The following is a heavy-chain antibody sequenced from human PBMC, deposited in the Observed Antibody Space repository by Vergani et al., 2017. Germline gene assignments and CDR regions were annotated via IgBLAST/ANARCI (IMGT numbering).Heavy chain of an antibody. Sequence: VQLVESGGGVVQPGRSLRLSCAASGFTFSSYAMSWVRQAPGKGLEWVSAISGSGGSTYYADSVKGRFTISRDNSKNTLYLQMNSLRAEDTAVYYCAKGLGDYESSGPLDYWGQGTLVTVSS. CDR1: GFTFSSYA. CDR3: AKGLGDYESSGPLDY. J-gene: IGHJ4*02. CDR2: ISGSGGST. D-gene: IGHD3-22*01. V-gene: IGHV3-23*04.